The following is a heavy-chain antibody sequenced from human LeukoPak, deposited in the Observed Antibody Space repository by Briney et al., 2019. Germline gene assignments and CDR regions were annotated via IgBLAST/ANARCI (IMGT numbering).Heavy chain of an antibody. V-gene: IGHV3-48*01. J-gene: IGHJ4*02. Sequence: PGGSLRLSCAASGFTFSSYGMTWVRQAPGKGLEWVSYISSSSSTIYYADSVKGRFTISRDNAKNSLYLQLNSLRAEDTAVYYCARDPDYWGQGTLVTVSS. CDR2: ISSSSSTI. CDR3: ARDPDY. CDR1: GFTFSSYG.